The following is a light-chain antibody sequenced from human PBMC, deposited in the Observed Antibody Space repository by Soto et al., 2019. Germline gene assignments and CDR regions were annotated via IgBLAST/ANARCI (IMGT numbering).Light chain of an antibody. CDR1: QSISSW. J-gene: IGKJ1*01. V-gene: IGKV1-5*03. CDR3: QQYNSYSPRT. CDR2: KAS. Sequence: DIQMTQSPSTLSASVGDRVTITCRASQSISSWLAWYQQKPGKAPKLLIYKASSLESGVPSRFNGSGSGTEFTLTISSLQHDYLSTYYCQQYNSYSPRTFGQGTKVEIK.